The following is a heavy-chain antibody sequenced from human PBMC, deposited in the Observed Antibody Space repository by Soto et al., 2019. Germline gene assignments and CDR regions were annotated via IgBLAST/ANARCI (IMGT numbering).Heavy chain of an antibody. Sequence: QITLKESGPTLVKPTQTLTLTCTISGFSLSTGGVGVGWIRQPPGKALEWLALIYWDDDKRYRPSLKSRLTIIKDTSKNQVVLTMTNMDPVDTATYYCAHSRCGGDCLQSYSSHYYYGMDVWGQGTTVTVSS. CDR2: IYWDDDK. CDR1: GFSLSTGGVG. V-gene: IGHV2-5*02. J-gene: IGHJ6*02. CDR3: AHSRCGGDCLQSYSSHYYYGMDV. D-gene: IGHD2-21*02.